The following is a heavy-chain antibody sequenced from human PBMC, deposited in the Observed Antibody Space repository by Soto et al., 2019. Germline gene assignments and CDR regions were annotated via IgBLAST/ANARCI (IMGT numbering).Heavy chain of an antibody. Sequence: SETLSLTCDVSGDTISTGGYTWAWIRQPPGKALEWIGHTYHSGNPYYNPSLKSRVIISVDRSKNTIYLQANSLRPEDTAVYYCAREPYGDSQYFDYWGQGTPVTVSS. CDR1: GDTISTGGYT. CDR3: AREPYGDSQYFDY. V-gene: IGHV4-30-2*02. J-gene: IGHJ4*02. CDR2: TYHSGNP. D-gene: IGHD2-21*02.